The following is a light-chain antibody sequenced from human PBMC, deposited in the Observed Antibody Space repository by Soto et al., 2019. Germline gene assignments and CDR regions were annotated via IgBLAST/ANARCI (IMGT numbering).Light chain of an antibody. V-gene: IGKV1-12*01. Sequence: DIQMTQSPSSVSASVGDSVTITCRASQRISTWLAWYQQKPGRAPKLLIYGASSLQSGVPSRFNGSGSGTDFTLSISSLQPEDFATYYCQQANSFPRTFGQGTKVEVK. CDR3: QQANSFPRT. J-gene: IGKJ1*01. CDR2: GAS. CDR1: QRISTW.